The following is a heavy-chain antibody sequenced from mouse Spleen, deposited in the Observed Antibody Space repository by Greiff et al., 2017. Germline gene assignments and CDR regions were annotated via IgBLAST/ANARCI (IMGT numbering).Heavy chain of an antibody. CDR2: FHPYNDDT. D-gene: IGHD3-1*01. CDR1: GYTFTTYP. V-gene: IGHV1-47*01. CDR3: ARGGARATYAMDY. J-gene: IGHJ4*01. Sequence: VKLVESGAELVKPGASVKMSCKASGYTFTTYPIEWMKQNHGKSLEWIGNFHPYNDDTKYNEKFKGKATLTVEKSSSTVYLELSRLTSDDSAVYYCARGGARATYAMDYWGQGTSVTVSS.